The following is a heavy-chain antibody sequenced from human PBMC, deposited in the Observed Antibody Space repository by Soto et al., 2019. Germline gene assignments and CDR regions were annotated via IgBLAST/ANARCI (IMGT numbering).Heavy chain of an antibody. CDR2: INAGNGNT. J-gene: IGHJ4*02. CDR1: GYTFTSYA. V-gene: IGHV1-3*01. D-gene: IGHD2-15*01. Sequence: ASVKVSCKASGYTFTSYAMHWVRQAPGQRLEWMGWINAGNGNTKYAQKFQGRVTITRDTSASTAYMELRSLRSEDTAVYYCARDVSATDIRFDYWGQGTLVTVSS. CDR3: ARDVSATDIRFDY.